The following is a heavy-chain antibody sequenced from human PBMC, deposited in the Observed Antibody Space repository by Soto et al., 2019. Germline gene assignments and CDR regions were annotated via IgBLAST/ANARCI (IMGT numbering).Heavy chain of an antibody. D-gene: IGHD3-10*01. CDR1: GFTFSSYG. V-gene: IGHV3-30*18. CDR3: AKDRGSGAYYGSGKKGYYYGMDV. J-gene: IGHJ6*02. Sequence: QVQLVESGGGVVQPGRSLRLSCAASGFTFSSYGMHWVRQAPGKGLEWVAVISYDGSNKYYADSVKGRFTIYRDNSKNTLYLQMNSLRAEDTAVYYCAKDRGSGAYYGSGKKGYYYGMDVWGQGTTVTVSS. CDR2: ISYDGSNK.